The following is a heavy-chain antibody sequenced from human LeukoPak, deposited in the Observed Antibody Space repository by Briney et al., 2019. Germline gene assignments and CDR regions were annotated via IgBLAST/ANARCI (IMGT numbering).Heavy chain of an antibody. CDR2: IYTSGST. CDR1: SGSIYSHY. D-gene: IGHD3-10*01. V-gene: IGHV4-4*07. J-gene: IGHJ4*02. Sequence: PSEALSLTCTVSSGSIYSHYWSWIRQSPGKGLEWIGRIYTSGSTNYNPSLKSRVTMSVDTSNNQFSLKLSSVTAADTAVYYCARGAYNYGSGSYYFDYWGQGNLVIVSS. CDR3: ARGAYNYGSGSYYFDY.